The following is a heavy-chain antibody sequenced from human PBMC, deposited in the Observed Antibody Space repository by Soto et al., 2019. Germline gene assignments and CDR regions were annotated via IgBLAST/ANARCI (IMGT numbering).Heavy chain of an antibody. J-gene: IGHJ4*01. CDR3: ARCNRATGTSQLYLDD. CDR2: ISSSSSYI. V-gene: IGHV3-21*01. CDR1: GLTFSSYS. D-gene: IGHD1-7*01. Sequence: GGSLRLSYAASGLTFSSYSMNWVRQAPGKGLEWVSSISSSSSYIYYADSVKGRFTVSRDNAENSLYLQVNSLRAEDTAVYYCARCNRATGTSQLYLDDWGDGTLVTVSS.